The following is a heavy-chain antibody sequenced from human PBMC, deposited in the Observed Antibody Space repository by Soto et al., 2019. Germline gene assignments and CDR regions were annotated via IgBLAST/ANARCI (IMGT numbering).Heavy chain of an antibody. Sequence: ASVKVSCKASGYTFTGYYMHWVRQAPGQGLEWMGWINPNSGGTNYAQKSKGWVTMTRAPSISTAYLELSRLRSDERAVNSCERVGSSGWPREEVDAFDIWGEGTIVSVSS. CDR2: INPNSGGT. J-gene: IGHJ3*02. V-gene: IGHV1-2*04. CDR3: ERVGSSGWPREEVDAFDI. CDR1: GYTFTGYY. D-gene: IGHD6-19*01.